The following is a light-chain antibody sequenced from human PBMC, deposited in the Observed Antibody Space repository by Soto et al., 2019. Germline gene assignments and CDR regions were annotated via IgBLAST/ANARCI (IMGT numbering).Light chain of an antibody. V-gene: IGKV1-5*01. CDR2: DAS. Sequence: DIQMTQSPSTLSASVGDRVTITCRASQSISSWVAWYQQKPGKAPKLLIYDASSLASGVPSRFSGSGAGTEFPLTISSLQPDYFATYYCQQYNSYSSWTFGQGTKVEIK. J-gene: IGKJ1*01. CDR3: QQYNSYSSWT. CDR1: QSISSW.